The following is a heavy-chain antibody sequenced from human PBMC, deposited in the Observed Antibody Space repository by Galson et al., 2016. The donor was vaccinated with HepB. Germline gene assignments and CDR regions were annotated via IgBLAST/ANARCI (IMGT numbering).Heavy chain of an antibody. D-gene: IGHD6-19*01. J-gene: IGHJ4*02. Sequence: TLSLTCSVSNGSISIEAYYWSWVRQVPGKGLEWIAYIYHSGGTYYNPSLQSRVTMSVDTSKNQFSLKLSSVTAADTAIYYCARVNGWYYFDFWGQGTLVTVSS. V-gene: IGHV4-31*03. CDR2: IYHSGGT. CDR3: ARVNGWYYFDF. CDR1: NGSISIEAYY.